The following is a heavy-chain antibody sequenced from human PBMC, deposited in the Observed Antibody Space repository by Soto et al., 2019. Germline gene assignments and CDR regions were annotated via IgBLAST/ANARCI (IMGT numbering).Heavy chain of an antibody. CDR1: GFTFSTYA. CDR3: AKDQAGAGTISRYFQD. D-gene: IGHD6-13*01. Sequence: EVQLLESGGGLVQPEGSLRLSCAASGFTFSTYAMSWVRQAPGKGLEWVSGISGGGGTTYYADSVKGLFTISRDNSKNTVYLQVNSLRAEDTAVYYCAKDQAGAGTISRYFQDWGQGTLVTVSS. V-gene: IGHV3-23*01. CDR2: ISGGGGTT. J-gene: IGHJ1*01.